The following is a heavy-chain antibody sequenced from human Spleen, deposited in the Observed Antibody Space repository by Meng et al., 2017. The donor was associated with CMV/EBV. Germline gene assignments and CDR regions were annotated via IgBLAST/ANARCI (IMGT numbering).Heavy chain of an antibody. CDR3: ARGRDCSSASCYTGVNWFDP. Sequence: SETLSLTCTVSGGSISSSDYFWAWIRQPPGKGLEWIATIYYSGSTYYNPSLESRVTISIDTSKNQFSLKLSSVTAADTAVYYCARGRDCSSASCYTGVNWFDPWGQGTLVTVSS. D-gene: IGHD2-2*02. J-gene: IGHJ5*02. V-gene: IGHV4-39*07. CDR2: IYYSGST. CDR1: GGSISSSDYF.